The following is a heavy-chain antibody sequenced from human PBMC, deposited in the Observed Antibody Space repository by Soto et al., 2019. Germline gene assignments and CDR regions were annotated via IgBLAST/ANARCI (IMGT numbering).Heavy chain of an antibody. V-gene: IGHV3-74*01. CDR3: ARDARTWRTSHCCPFDY. CDR1: GFTFSSYW. Sequence: PGRSLRLSCAASGFTFSSYWMHWVRQAPGKGLVWVSRINSDGSSTSYADSVKGRFTISRDNAKNTLYLQMNSLRVEDTAVYYCARDARTWRTSHCCPFDYWGQGTLVTVSS. CDR2: INSDGSST. D-gene: IGHD2-2*01. J-gene: IGHJ4*02.